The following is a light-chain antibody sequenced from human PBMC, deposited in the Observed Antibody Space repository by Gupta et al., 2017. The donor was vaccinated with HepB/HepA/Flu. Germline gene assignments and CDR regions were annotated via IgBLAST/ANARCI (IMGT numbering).Light chain of an antibody. CDR3: QQYNSWPIT. CDR2: DAS. V-gene: IGKV3-15*01. J-gene: IGKJ5*01. Sequence: EIVMTQSPATLSVSPRERATLSCRASQSISANLGWFQQKPGQAPRPLIYDASIRASGVPARFSGSGSGTEFTLTISSLQSEDFAIYYCQQYNSWPITFGQGTRLEIK. CDR1: QSISAN.